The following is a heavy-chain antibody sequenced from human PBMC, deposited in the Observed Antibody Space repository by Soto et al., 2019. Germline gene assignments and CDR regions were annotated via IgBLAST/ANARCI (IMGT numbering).Heavy chain of an antibody. V-gene: IGHV3-7*03. CDR3: AGWGEHDANV. Sequence: EGQLLGSGGGLVQPGGSLRLSCVASGLGFSTSWMNWVRQPPGMGLEWVANIDPDGRVGTYVDSVKGRFTTSRDNAMNSGYLQRNRRRADDTAMDVCAGWGEHDANVWGQGTLVTVPA. CDR2: IDPDGRVG. D-gene: IGHD7-27*01. CDR1: GLGFSTSW. J-gene: IGHJ4*02.